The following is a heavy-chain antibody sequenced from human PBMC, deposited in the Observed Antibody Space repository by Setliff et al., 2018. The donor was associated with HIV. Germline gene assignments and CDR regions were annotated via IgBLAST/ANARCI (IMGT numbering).Heavy chain of an antibody. J-gene: IGHJ3*02. V-gene: IGHV4-61*02. CDR1: GGSISSGSYY. CDR3: ARHGGITGTTDAFDI. D-gene: IGHD1-7*01. CDR2: IYTSGST. Sequence: SETLSLTCAVSGGSISSGSYYWSWIRQPAGKGLEWIGRIYTSGSTNYNPSLKSRVTISVDTSKNQFSLKLSSVTAADTAVYYCARHGGITGTTDAFDIWGQGTMVTVSS.